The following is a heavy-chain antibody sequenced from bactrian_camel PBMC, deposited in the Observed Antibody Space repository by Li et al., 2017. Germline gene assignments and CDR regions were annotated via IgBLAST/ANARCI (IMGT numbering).Heavy chain of an antibody. CDR3: TTGSDIPLRD. D-gene: IGHD3*01. V-gene: IGHV3S53*01. J-gene: IGHJ4*01. CDR1: QYINSDCR. Sequence: HVQLVESGGGSVQAGGSLQLSCAAAQYINSDCRLGWYRQSPGKEREKVSTIRRDGATTYTDSVKGQFTISRDNAKNTLYLQMNSLKPEDTAVYYCTTGSDIPLRDWGPGTQVTVS. CDR2: IRRDGAT.